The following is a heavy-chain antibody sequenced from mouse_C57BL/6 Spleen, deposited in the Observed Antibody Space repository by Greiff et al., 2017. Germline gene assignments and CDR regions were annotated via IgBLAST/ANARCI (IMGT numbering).Heavy chain of an antibody. Sequence: EVKLMESGGGLVKPGGSLKLSCAASGFTFSSYAMSWVRQTPEKRLEWVATISDGGSYTYYPDNVKGRFTISRDNAKNNLYLQMSHLKSEDTAMYYCARAQGAYWGQGTLVTVSA. CDR2: ISDGGSYT. CDR3: ARAQGAY. J-gene: IGHJ3*01. D-gene: IGHD1-3*01. V-gene: IGHV5-4*03. CDR1: GFTFSSYA.